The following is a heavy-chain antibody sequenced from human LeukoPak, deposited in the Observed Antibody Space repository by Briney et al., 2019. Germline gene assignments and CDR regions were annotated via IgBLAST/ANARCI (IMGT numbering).Heavy chain of an antibody. D-gene: IGHD1-1*01. CDR2: IYYSGST. V-gene: IGHV4-31*03. CDR1: AGSLSRVAHY. Sequence: PSETLSLTCTLSAGSLSRVAHYCSRIRQHTGKGLEWIGYIYYSGSTYYNPSLKSRVTISVDTSKNQFALKLSSVTAADTAIYYCSTLQHLGADNGLHNWFDPWGQGTLVTVSS. CDR3: STLQHLGADNGLHNWFDP. J-gene: IGHJ5*02.